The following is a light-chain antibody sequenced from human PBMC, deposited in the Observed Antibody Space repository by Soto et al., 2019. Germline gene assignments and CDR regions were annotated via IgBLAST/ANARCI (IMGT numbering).Light chain of an antibody. CDR3: SLYTSENAYV. V-gene: IGLV2-18*01. J-gene: IGLJ1*01. CDR2: EVS. Sequence: SGLTVALSVSGFPGQTVTISCTGTSTDFVGYNRVSWYQQPPGTAPKLMIYEVSKRPSGVPDRFSGSKSGNTASLTISGLQAADEADYYCSLYTSENAYVFGTGTKVTVL. CDR1: STDFVGYNR.